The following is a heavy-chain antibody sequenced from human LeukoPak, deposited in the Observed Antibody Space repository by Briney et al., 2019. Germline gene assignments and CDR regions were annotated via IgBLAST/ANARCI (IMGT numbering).Heavy chain of an antibody. D-gene: IGHD3-3*01. Sequence: GGSLRLSCAASGFTFSSYSMNWVRQAPGKGLEWVSYISSSSSTIYYADSVKGRFTISRDNAKNSLYLQVNSLRAEDTAVYYCVRGSLASGVVVYYYYYLDVWGKGTTVTVSS. CDR1: GFTFSSYS. CDR3: VRGSLASGVVVYYYYYLDV. V-gene: IGHV3-48*01. CDR2: ISSSSSTI. J-gene: IGHJ6*03.